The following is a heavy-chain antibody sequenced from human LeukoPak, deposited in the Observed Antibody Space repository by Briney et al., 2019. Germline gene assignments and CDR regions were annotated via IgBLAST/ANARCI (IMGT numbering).Heavy chain of an antibody. D-gene: IGHD1-26*01. V-gene: IGHV3-7*01. Sequence: GGSQRLSCEVSGFSFSTYWMTWVRQAPGKGLEWVANINQHGSETYYVDSVKGRFIISRDNAKNSLFLQMDSLTGEDTAVYYCSRGGLYRYSGTSGDYWGQGTLVTVSS. J-gene: IGHJ4*02. CDR1: GFSFSTYW. CDR3: SRGGLYRYSGTSGDY. CDR2: INQHGSET.